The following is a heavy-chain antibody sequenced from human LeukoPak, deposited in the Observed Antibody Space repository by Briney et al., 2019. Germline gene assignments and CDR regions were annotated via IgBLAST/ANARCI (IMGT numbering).Heavy chain of an antibody. V-gene: IGHV3-23*01. CDR1: GFTFSTYA. Sequence: GGSLRLSCAASGFTFSTYAMRWVRQAPGKGLEWVSSISGSVDATYYADSVKGRFTISRDNSKNTLYLQMNSLRAEDTAVYYCADSNYWYPNDYWGQGTLVTVSS. J-gene: IGHJ4*02. CDR2: ISGSVDAT. CDR3: ADSNYWYPNDY. D-gene: IGHD4-11*01.